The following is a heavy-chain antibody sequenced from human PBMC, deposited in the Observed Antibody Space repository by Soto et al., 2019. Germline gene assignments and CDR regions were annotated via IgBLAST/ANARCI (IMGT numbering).Heavy chain of an antibody. D-gene: IGHD2-15*01. CDR2: IQSGGPT. J-gene: IGHJ6*04. CDR3: ARDDVRGDGGRCYAVRLEG. CDR1: GFTVSSKY. Sequence: GGSLRLSCAASGFTVSSKYMSWVRQAPGKGLEWVSLIQSGGPTYYADSVKGRFTISRDTSENTVHLQMDSLRAEDTAVYYCARDDVRGDGGRCYAVRLEGWGKGTTVTVSS. V-gene: IGHV3-66*01.